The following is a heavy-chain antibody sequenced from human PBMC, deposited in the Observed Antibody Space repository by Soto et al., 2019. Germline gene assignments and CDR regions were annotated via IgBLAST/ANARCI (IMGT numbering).Heavy chain of an antibody. CDR2: IYYSGST. CDR1: GGSISSEGYY. Sequence: SETLSLTCTVSGGSISSEGYYWSWFRQLPGKGLEWIGDIYYSGSTYYNPSLKSRLTMSGDASKNQFSLKLSSVTAADTALYYCARGKGYSYGPYYFDYWGQGTLVTLSS. J-gene: IGHJ4*02. CDR3: ARGKGYSYGPYYFDY. D-gene: IGHD5-18*01. V-gene: IGHV4-31*03.